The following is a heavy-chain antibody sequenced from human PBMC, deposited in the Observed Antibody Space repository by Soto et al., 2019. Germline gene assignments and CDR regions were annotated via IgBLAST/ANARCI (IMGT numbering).Heavy chain of an antibody. J-gene: IGHJ5*02. Sequence: PSETLSLTCTVSGGSISSYYWSWIRQPPGKGLEWIGYIYYSGSTNYNPSLKSRVTISVDTSKNQFSLKLSSVTAADTAVYYCARERYNWNDGGGRFDPWGQGTLVTVSS. CDR2: IYYSGST. CDR1: GGSISSYY. D-gene: IGHD1-1*01. CDR3: ARERYNWNDGGGRFDP. V-gene: IGHV4-59*01.